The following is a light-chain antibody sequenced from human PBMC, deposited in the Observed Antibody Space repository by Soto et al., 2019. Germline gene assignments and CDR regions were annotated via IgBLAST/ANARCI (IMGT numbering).Light chain of an antibody. J-gene: IGLJ3*02. CDR2: YDD. CDR1: TSNIGTNA. CDR3: ASWDDSLNGPV. V-gene: IGLV1-36*01. Sequence: QSVLTQPPSVSEAPRQRVTISCSGSTSNIGTNAVNWYQQLPGKAPKLLVYYDDVLPSGVSTRFSGSKSGTSASLAIRGLQSEDEADYYCASWDDSLNGPVFGGGTQLTVL.